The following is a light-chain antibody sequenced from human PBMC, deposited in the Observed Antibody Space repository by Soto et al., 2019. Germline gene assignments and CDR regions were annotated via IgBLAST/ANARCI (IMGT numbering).Light chain of an antibody. J-gene: IGLJ1*01. CDR1: SSDVGGYNY. Sequence: QSALTQPASVSGSPGQSMTISCTGTSSDVGGYNYVSWYQQHPGKAPKLMIYDVSTRSSGVSNRLSGSKSGNTASLTISGLQAEDEADYYCSSYTSSSTYVFGTGTKVTVL. CDR2: DVS. V-gene: IGLV2-14*01. CDR3: SSYTSSSTYV.